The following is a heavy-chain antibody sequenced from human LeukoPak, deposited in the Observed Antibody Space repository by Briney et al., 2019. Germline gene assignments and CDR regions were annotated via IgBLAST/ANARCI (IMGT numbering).Heavy chain of an antibody. CDR1: GYTFTGYY. V-gene: IGHV1-2*02. CDR2: INPNSGGT. CDR3: ARDLAKTAWLHWFDP. Sequence: GASVKLSCKASGYTFTGYYMHWVRQAPGQGLEWMGWINPNSGGTNYAQKFQGRVTMTRDTSISTAYMELSRLRSDDTAVYYCARDLAKTAWLHWFDPWGQGTLVTVSS. J-gene: IGHJ5*02. D-gene: IGHD5-12*01.